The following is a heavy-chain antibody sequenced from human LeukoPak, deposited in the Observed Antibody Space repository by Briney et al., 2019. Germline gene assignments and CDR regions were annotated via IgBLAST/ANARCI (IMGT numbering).Heavy chain of an antibody. Sequence: PSETLSLTCTVSGVSISSYYWSWIRQPPGKGLEWIGYIYYSGSTNYNPSLKGRVTISVDTSKNQFSLKLSSVTAADTAVYYCARSDYDSSGYYPEAFDIWGQGTMVTVSS. CDR1: GVSISSYY. J-gene: IGHJ3*02. CDR2: IYYSGST. CDR3: ARSDYDSSGYYPEAFDI. D-gene: IGHD3-22*01. V-gene: IGHV4-59*01.